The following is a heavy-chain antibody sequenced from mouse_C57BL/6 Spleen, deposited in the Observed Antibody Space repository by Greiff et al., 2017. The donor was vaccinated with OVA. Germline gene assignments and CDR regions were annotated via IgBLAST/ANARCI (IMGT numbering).Heavy chain of an antibody. Sequence: VQLQQSGPELVKPGASVKISCKASGYAFSSSWMNWVKQRPGQGLEWIGRIYPGDGDTNYNGKFKGKATLTADKSSSTAYMQLSSLTSEDSAVYFCARVDHPMDYWGQGTSVTVSS. J-gene: IGHJ4*01. CDR2: IYPGDGDT. CDR1: GYAFSSSW. V-gene: IGHV1-82*01. CDR3: ARVDHPMDY.